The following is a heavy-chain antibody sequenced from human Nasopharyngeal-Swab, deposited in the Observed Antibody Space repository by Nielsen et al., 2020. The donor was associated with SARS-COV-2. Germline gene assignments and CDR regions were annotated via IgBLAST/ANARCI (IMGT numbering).Heavy chain of an antibody. J-gene: IGHJ5*02. V-gene: IGHV4-59*11. CDR1: GVSISSQY. Sequence: PSETLSLTCTVSGVSISSQYWSWIRQPPGKGLEWIGYISHNSGTNYNPSLKSRVTMFMDTSKNQFSLKLRSVTAADTAVYYCAKEGATGWFDPWGQGTLVTVSS. CDR3: AKEGATGWFDP. CDR2: ISHNSGT.